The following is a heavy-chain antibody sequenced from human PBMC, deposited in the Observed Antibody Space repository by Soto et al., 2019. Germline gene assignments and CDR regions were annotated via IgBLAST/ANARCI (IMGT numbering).Heavy chain of an antibody. CDR3: AKDRTARVVVAPYDY. Sequence: QVQLVESGGGVVQPGRSLRLSCAASGFTFSSYGMHWVRQAPGKGLEWVAVISYDGRNKYYADSVKGRFTISRDNSKNTSKLQMNSLRAEDRAVYYCAKDRTARVVVAPYDYWGQGTLVTVSS. CDR2: ISYDGRNK. CDR1: GFTFSSYG. J-gene: IGHJ4*02. D-gene: IGHD2-15*01. V-gene: IGHV3-30*18.